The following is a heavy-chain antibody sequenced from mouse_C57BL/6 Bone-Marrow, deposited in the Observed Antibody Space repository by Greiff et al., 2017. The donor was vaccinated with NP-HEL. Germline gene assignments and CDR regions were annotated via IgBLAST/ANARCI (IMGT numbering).Heavy chain of an antibody. Sequence: QVQLQQPGAELVKPGASVKLSCKASGYTFTSYWMHWVKQRPGQGLEWIGMIHPNSGSTNYNEKFKSKATLTVDKSSSTAYMQLSSLTSEDSAVYYCARRGSSPDWFAYWGQGTLVTVSA. V-gene: IGHV1-64*01. J-gene: IGHJ3*01. CDR3: ARRGSSPDWFAY. CDR2: IHPNSGST. CDR1: GYTFTSYW. D-gene: IGHD1-1*01.